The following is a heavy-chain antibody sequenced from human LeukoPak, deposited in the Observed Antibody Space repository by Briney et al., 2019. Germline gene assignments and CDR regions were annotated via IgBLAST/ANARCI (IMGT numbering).Heavy chain of an antibody. J-gene: IGHJ5*02. V-gene: IGHV4-34*01. D-gene: IGHD4-17*01. Sequence: SETLSLTCAVSGGSFSGYYWSWIRQPPGKGLEWIGEINHSGSTNYNPSLKSRVTISVDTSKNQFSLKLSSVTAADTAVYYCARDSNPRDYGENGWFDPWGQGTLVTVSS. CDR3: ARDSNPRDYGENGWFDP. CDR2: INHSGST. CDR1: GGSFSGYY.